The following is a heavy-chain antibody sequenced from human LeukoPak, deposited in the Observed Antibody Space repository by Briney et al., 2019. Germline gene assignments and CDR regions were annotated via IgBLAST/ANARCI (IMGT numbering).Heavy chain of an antibody. CDR3: ARGYSSGWWGSYWYFDL. V-gene: IGHV3-7*04. J-gene: IGHJ2*01. Sequence: GGSLRLSCAASGFTFSSYWMSWVRQAPGKGLEWVATIRQDGSEKYYVDSVKGRFTISRDNAKNSLYLQMNTLRAEDTAVYYCARGYSSGWWGSYWYFDLWGRGTLVTVSS. D-gene: IGHD6-19*01. CDR1: GFTFSSYW. CDR2: IRQDGSEK.